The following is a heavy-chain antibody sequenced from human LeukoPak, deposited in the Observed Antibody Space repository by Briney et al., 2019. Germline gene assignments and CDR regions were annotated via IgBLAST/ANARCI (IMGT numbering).Heavy chain of an antibody. CDR3: SRGPHWDPHFDF. CDR2: INPNRGGT. V-gene: IGHV1-2*02. CDR1: GFTLTAYY. D-gene: IGHD7-27*01. Sequence: ASVKVSCKASGFTLTAYYMHWVRQAPGQRLEWMGWINPNRGGTNYAQKFQGRVSMAWDTSISTASMELRRLRSDDTAVYYCSRGPHWDPHFDFWGQGTLVTVSS. J-gene: IGHJ4*02.